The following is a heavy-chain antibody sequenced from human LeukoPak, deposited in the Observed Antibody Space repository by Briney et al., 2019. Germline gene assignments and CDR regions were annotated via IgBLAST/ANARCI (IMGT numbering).Heavy chain of an antibody. CDR3: AREGGWYIDY. Sequence: GSLRLSCAAPGFTFSSYWMSWVRQAPGKGLGWVGNIIQEGSEKYYVDSVKGRFTISRDNDKNSLYLQMNSLRAEDTAMYYCAREGGWYIDYWGQGTLVTVSS. J-gene: IGHJ4*02. V-gene: IGHV3-7*03. CDR2: IIQEGSEK. CDR1: GFTFSSYW. D-gene: IGHD6-19*01.